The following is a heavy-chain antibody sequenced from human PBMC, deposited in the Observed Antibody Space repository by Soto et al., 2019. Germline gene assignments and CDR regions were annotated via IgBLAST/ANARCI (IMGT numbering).Heavy chain of an antibody. J-gene: IGHJ4*02. CDR3: AKTLNYYDSSGYYYF. Sequence: EVQLLESGGGLVQPGGSLRLSCAASGFTFSSYAMSWVRQAPGKGLEWVSAISGSGGSTYYADSVKGRFTISRDNSKNTLYLQMNSVRAEDTAVYYCAKTLNYYDSSGYYYFWGQGTLVTVSS. CDR2: ISGSGGST. CDR1: GFTFSSYA. V-gene: IGHV3-23*01. D-gene: IGHD3-22*01.